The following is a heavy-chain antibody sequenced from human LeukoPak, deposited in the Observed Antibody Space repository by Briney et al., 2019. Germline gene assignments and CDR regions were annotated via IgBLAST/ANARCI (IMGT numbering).Heavy chain of an antibody. J-gene: IGHJ6*02. CDR3: AKALGMVRGVSLYYYYYGMDV. V-gene: IGHV3-7*03. D-gene: IGHD3-10*01. CDR1: GFIFSRDW. Sequence: GGSLRLSCATSGFIFSRDWMTWVRQAPGKGPEWVANIKGDGSKKNLVDSVKGRFTISRDNAKNSLYLQMNSLRAEDTALCYCAKALGMVRGVSLYYYYYGMDVWGQGTTVTVSS. CDR2: IKGDGSKK.